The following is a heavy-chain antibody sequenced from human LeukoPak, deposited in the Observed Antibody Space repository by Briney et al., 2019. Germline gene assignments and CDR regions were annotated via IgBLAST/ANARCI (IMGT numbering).Heavy chain of an antibody. Sequence: RGESLKISCKGSGYSFTSYWIGWVRQMPGKGLEWMGVIYPGDSDTRYSPSLQGQVTISADKSISTAYLQWSSLKASDTAMYYCARFKGSYYFSFDYWGQGTLVTVSS. CDR2: IYPGDSDT. V-gene: IGHV5-51*01. CDR3: ARFKGSYYFSFDY. CDR1: GYSFTSYW. J-gene: IGHJ4*02. D-gene: IGHD1-26*01.